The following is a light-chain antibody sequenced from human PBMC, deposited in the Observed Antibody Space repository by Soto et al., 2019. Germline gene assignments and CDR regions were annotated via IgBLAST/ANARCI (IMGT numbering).Light chain of an antibody. J-gene: IGKJ2*01. CDR2: LGS. CDR1: QSLLHSNGYNY. CDR3: MQALQSPLT. Sequence: DIVMTQSPLSLPVTPGEPASISCRSSQSLLHSNGYNYLGWYLQKAGQSPQLLIYLGSNRASGVPDRFSGSGSGTDFTLKISRVEAEDGGVYYCMQALQSPLTFGQGTKLEIK. V-gene: IGKV2-28*01.